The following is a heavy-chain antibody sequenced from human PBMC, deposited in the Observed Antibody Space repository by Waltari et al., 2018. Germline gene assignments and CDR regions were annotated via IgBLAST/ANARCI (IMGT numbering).Heavy chain of an antibody. CDR1: GASISISSRDY. CDR2: IYSGGAT. CDR3: ARYIVGTMVDY. Sequence: QLELQESGPGLVKPSETLSLTCIVSGASISISSRDYWGWIRQPPGKGLEWIGCIYSGGATHYNPSLTSRVTLSVDTSKNQFSLRLRSVTAADTAVYYCARYIVGTMVDYWSPGTLVTVSS. D-gene: IGHD2-21*01. J-gene: IGHJ4*02. V-gene: IGHV4-39*01.